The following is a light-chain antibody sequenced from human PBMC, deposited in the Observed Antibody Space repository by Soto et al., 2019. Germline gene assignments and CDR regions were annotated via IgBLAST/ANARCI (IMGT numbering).Light chain of an antibody. Sequence: QSALTQPASVSGSPGQSITISCTGTSSDVGGYNYVSWYQHHPGTDPKVMIYEGIKRPSGVSIRFSGSKSGNTASLTISGLQAEDEADYYCSSYAGSGTWVFGGGTKLTVL. CDR3: SSYAGSGTWV. CDR2: EGI. V-gene: IGLV2-23*01. CDR1: SSDVGGYNY. J-gene: IGLJ3*02.